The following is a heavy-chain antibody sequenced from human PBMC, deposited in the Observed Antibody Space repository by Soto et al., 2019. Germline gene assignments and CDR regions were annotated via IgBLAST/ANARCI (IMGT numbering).Heavy chain of an antibody. CDR3: TRQPPGTTGDYYYGMDV. D-gene: IGHD1-1*01. CDR1: GFTFSASA. J-gene: IGHJ6*02. V-gene: IGHV3-73*01. Sequence: EVQLVESGGGLVQPGGSRKLACAASGFTFSASALHWVRQASGKGLEWVGRIRSKANSYATVYAASVKGRFTISRDDSKNTAFLQMNRLKTEDTAVYYCTRQPPGTTGDYYYGMDVWGQGTTVTVSS. CDR2: IRSKANSYAT.